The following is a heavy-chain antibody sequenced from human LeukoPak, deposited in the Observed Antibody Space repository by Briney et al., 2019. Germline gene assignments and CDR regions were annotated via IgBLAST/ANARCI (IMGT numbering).Heavy chain of an antibody. Sequence: GGSLRLSCAASGFTFSSYWMSWVRQAPGKGLEWVANIKQDGSEKYYVDSVKGRFTISRDNAKNSLYLQMNSLRAEDTAVYYCARGKPYYYDSSGSDYWGQGNLVTVSS. CDR2: IKQDGSEK. J-gene: IGHJ4*02. CDR3: ARGKPYYYDSSGSDY. CDR1: GFTFSSYW. D-gene: IGHD3-22*01. V-gene: IGHV3-7*01.